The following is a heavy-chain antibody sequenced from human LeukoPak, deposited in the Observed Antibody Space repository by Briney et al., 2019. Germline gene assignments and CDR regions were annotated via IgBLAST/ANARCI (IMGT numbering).Heavy chain of an antibody. J-gene: IGHJ4*02. CDR1: GFTFSSYA. D-gene: IGHD3-9*01. CDR3: AKKGDILSGYYKFDY. CDR2: ISGSGGST. V-gene: IGHV3-23*01. Sequence: PGGSLRLSCAASGFTFSSYAMHWVRQAPGKGLEWVSAISGSGGSTYYADSVKGRFTISRDNSKNTLYLQMNSLRAEDTAVYDCAKKGDILSGYYKFDYWGQGTLVTVSS.